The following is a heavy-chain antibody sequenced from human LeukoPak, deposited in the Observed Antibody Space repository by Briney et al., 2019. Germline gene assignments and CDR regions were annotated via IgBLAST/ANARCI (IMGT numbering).Heavy chain of an antibody. D-gene: IGHD3-10*01. J-gene: IGHJ4*02. CDR2: ISSSSYI. CDR3: ARTGGSGIGTFDY. Sequence: GRSLRLSCAASGFTFSSYSMNWVRQAPGKGLEWVSSISSSSYIYYADSVKGRFTISRDNAKNSLYLQMNSLRAEDTAVYYCARTGGSGIGTFDYWGQGTLVTVSS. CDR1: GFTFSSYS. V-gene: IGHV3-21*01.